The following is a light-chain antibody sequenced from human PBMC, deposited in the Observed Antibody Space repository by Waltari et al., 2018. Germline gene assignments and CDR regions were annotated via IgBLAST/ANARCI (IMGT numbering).Light chain of an antibody. CDR2: YAS. Sequence: EVVLTHSPDFQSVTQKEKATITCRASQSLGRSLHWYQQKPAQSPKLLIKYASQSFSWVPSRFSGSGTGTDFTLTINSLEAEDAAAYYCHQSSSLPTFGQGTKVEIK. V-gene: IGKV6-21*01. CDR1: QSLGRS. J-gene: IGKJ1*01. CDR3: HQSSSLPT.